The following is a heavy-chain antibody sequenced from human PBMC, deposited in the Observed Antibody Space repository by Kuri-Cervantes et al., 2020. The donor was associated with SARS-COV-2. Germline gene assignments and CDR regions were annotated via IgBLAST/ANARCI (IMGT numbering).Heavy chain of an antibody. CDR3: AKGLWFGELFSYGMDV. J-gene: IGHJ6*02. CDR2: ISGSGGST. D-gene: IGHD3-10*01. V-gene: IGHV3-23*01. CDR1: GFTFSSYA. Sequence: GESLKISCAASGFTFSSYAMSWVRQAPGKGLEWVSAISGSGGSTYYADSVKGRFTISRDNSKNTLYLQMNSLRAEDTAVYYCAKGLWFGELFSYGMDVWGQGTTVTV.